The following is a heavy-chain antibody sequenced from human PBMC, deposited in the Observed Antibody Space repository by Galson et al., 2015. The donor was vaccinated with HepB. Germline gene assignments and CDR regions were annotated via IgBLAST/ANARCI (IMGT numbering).Heavy chain of an antibody. CDR2: IFPHDEK. CDR1: GFSLSNPRMG. V-gene: IGHV2-26*01. D-gene: IGHD3-22*01. J-gene: IGHJ3*01. CDR3: ARMTDYYDSSGYAHDTFDV. Sequence: PALVKPTQTLTLTCTVSGFSLSNPRMGVSWIRQPPGKALEWLAHIFPHDEKSYSTSLKSRLTISKDTSKSQVVLTMTNMDPVDTATFYCARMTDYYDSSGYAHDTFDVWGQGTKVTVSS.